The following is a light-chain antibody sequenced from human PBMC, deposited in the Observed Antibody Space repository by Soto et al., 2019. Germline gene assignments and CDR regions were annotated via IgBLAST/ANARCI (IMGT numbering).Light chain of an antibody. CDR2: KAS. J-gene: IGKJ1*01. V-gene: IGKV1-5*03. CDR1: QSISNW. Sequence: DIQMTQSPSTVSASLGDTVTITCRASQSISNWLAWHQQKPGKAPKLLIYKASNLESGVPSRFSGSGSGTESTLTISSLQPDDFPTYYCHQSNSYRAFGQGTKVDI. CDR3: HQSNSYRA.